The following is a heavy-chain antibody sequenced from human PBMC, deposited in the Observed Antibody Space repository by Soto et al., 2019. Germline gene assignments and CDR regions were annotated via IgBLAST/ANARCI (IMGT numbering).Heavy chain of an antibody. J-gene: IGHJ6*02. V-gene: IGHV3-15*01. CDR2: IKSKTDGGTT. CDR1: GFTFSNAW. CDR3: TTHYGDYSFGGMDV. Sequence: EVQLVESGGGLVKPGGSLRLSCAASGFTFSNAWMSWVRQAPGKGLEWVGHIKSKTDGGTTDYAAPVKGRFTISRDDSKNTLYLQMNSLKTEDTAVYYCTTHYGDYSFGGMDVWGQGTTVTVSS. D-gene: IGHD4-17*01.